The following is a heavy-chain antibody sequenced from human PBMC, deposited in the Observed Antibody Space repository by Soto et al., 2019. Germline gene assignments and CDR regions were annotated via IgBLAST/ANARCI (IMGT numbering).Heavy chain of an antibody. CDR2: IIPIFGTA. D-gene: IGHD6-13*01. V-gene: IGHV1-69*13. Sequence: GASVKVSCKASGGTFSSYAISWVRQAPGQGLEWMGGIIPIFGTANYAQKFQGRVTITADESTSTAYMELSSLRSEDTAVYYCARDAGAQQLVLMRGYWGQGTLVTVSS. CDR3: ARDAGAQQLVLMRGY. J-gene: IGHJ4*02. CDR1: GGTFSSYA.